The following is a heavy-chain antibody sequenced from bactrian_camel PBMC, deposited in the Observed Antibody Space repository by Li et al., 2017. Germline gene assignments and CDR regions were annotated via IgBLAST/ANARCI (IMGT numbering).Heavy chain of an antibody. V-gene: IGHV3S53*01. Sequence: VQLVESGGSSVQAGGSLRLSCATSTYADTSVCLGWFRQVPGKEREGVAAIDSDGSTNYAHSVKGRFTISQDQAENTVYLQMNSLKTEDTAVYYCAAGGFCCYEYNYWGQGTQVTVS. D-gene: IGHD1*01. CDR2: IDSDGST. CDR3: AAGGFCCYEYNY. CDR1: TYADTSVC. J-gene: IGHJ4*01.